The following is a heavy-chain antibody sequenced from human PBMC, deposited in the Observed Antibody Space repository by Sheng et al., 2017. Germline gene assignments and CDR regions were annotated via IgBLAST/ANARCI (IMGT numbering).Heavy chain of an antibody. Sequence: QVQLQESGPGLVKPSETLSLTCAVSGYSISSGYYWGWIRQPPGKGLEWIGSIYHSGSTYYNPSLKSRVTISVDTSKNQFSLKLSSVTAADTAVYYCARDIARDDILTGYYGGLDYWGQGTLVHRLL. CDR1: GYSISSGYY. CDR3: ARDIARDDILTGYYGGLDY. D-gene: IGHD3-9*01. V-gene: IGHV4-38-2*02. CDR2: IYHSGST. J-gene: IGHJ4*02.